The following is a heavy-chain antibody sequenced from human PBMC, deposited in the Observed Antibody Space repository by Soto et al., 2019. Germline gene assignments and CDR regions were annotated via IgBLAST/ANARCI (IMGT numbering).Heavy chain of an antibody. V-gene: IGHV1-18*01. J-gene: IGHJ5*02. Sequence: GDSVKVSWKASGYTFTSYGISWVRQAPGQGLEWMGWISAYNGNTNYAQKLQGRVTMTTDTSTSTAYMELRSLRSDDTAVYYCARVGYCSGGSCYGEFDPWGQGTLVTVSS. CDR3: ARVGYCSGGSCYGEFDP. CDR2: ISAYNGNT. CDR1: GYTFTSYG. D-gene: IGHD2-15*01.